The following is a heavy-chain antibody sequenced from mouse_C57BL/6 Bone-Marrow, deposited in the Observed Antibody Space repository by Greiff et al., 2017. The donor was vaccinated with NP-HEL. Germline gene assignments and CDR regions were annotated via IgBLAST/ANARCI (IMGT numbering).Heavy chain of an antibody. CDR2: IYPRSGNT. CDR1: GYTFTSYG. CDR3: AREDYYWYFDV. J-gene: IGHJ1*03. D-gene: IGHD2-4*01. Sequence: QVHVKQSGAELARPGASVKLSCKASGYTFTSYGISWVKQRTGQGLEWIGEIYPRSGNTYYNEKFKGKATLTADKSSSTAYMELRSLTSEDSAVYFCAREDYYWYFDVWGTGTTVTVSS. V-gene: IGHV1-81*01.